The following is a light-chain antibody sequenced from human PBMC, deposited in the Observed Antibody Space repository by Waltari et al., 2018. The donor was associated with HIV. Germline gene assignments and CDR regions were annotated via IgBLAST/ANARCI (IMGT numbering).Light chain of an antibody. CDR1: QAISDY. CDR3: QQYHNVPLT. Sequence: DSQLTHSPPSLHASVGDRVTITCQASQAISDYLNWYQEKPGKAPKLLINDASKLETGVPSRFRGSGSVTHFTFTITRLQPEDFGTYYCQQYHNVPLTFGPGTRVDMK. V-gene: IGKV1-33*01. CDR2: DAS. J-gene: IGKJ3*01.